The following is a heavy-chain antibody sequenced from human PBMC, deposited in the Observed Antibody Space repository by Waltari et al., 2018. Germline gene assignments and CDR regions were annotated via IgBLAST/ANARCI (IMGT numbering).Heavy chain of an antibody. CDR3: AGSKMGATRADS. D-gene: IGHD1-26*01. Sequence: EVQLVESGGGLVKPGGSLRLSCAASGFTSSSYNMNWVRQAPGKGLEWVSSIATSNSHKFYADSVKGRFTISRDNANNSLYLQMNSLRADDTAVYYCAGSKMGATRADSWGQGTLVTVSS. J-gene: IGHJ4*02. CDR2: IATSNSHK. V-gene: IGHV3-21*01. CDR1: GFTSSSYN.